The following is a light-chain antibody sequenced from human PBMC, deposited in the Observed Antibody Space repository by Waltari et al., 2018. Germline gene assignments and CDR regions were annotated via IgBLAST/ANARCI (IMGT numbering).Light chain of an antibody. CDR1: QSVSKY. CDR3: QKYVNLPAT. J-gene: IGKJ1*01. CDR2: EAS. V-gene: IGKV3-20*01. Sequence: EIVLTQSPGTLSLSPGERATLSCRASQSVSKYLAWYQQRPGQAPRLLIYEASIRATGIPDRFSGCGSGTYFSLTISRLEPEDFAVYYCQKYVNLPATFGQGTKVEIK.